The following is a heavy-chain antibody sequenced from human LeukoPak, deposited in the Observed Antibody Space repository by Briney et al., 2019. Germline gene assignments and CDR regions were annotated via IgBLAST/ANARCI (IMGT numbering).Heavy chain of an antibody. J-gene: IGHJ6*04. CDR3: AELGITMIGGV. V-gene: IGHV3-7*01. CDR2: INQDGSEK. D-gene: IGHD3-10*02. Sequence: GGSLRLSCAASGFTFSDHSMSWIRQSPGKGLEWVANINQDGSEKNYVDSVKGRFTISRDNAKISLYLQMNSLRAEDTAVYYCAELGITMIGGVWGKGTTVTISS. CDR1: GFTFSDHS.